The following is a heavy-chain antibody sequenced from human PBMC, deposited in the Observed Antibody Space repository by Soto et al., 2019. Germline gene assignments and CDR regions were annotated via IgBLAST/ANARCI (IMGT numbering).Heavy chain of an antibody. J-gene: IGHJ6*02. CDR1: GFDFSSYG. CDR2: LGFDGGGR. CDR3: AREPVGPDYAMDV. Sequence: GGSLRLSCAASGFDFSSYGMHWVRQTPGKGLEWVAVLGFDGGGRYYADSVKGRFTISRDNSKKMLYLQMDSLGAEDTALYYCAREPVGPDYAMDVWGQGTTVTVS. V-gene: IGHV3-33*01. D-gene: IGHD1-26*01.